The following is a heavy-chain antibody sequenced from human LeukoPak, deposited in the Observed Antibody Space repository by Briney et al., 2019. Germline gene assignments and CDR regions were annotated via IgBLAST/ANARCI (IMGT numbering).Heavy chain of an antibody. CDR2: INYSGST. Sequence: PSETLSLTCAAYGWSFSGYYWSWIRQPPGKGLEWIGEINYSGSTNYNPSLKSRVTISVDTSKNQFSLKLSSVTAADTAVYYCARARPFFDYWGQGTLVTVPS. CDR1: GWSFSGYY. V-gene: IGHV4-34*01. CDR3: ARARPFFDY. J-gene: IGHJ4*02.